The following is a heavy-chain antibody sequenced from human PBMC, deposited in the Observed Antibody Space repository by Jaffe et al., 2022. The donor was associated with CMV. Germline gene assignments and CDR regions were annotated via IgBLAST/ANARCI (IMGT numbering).Heavy chain of an antibody. V-gene: IGHV4-59*08. CDR1: GGSISSYY. Sequence: QVQLQESGPGLVKPSETLSLTCTVSGGSISSYYWSWIRQPPGKGLEWIGYIYYSGSTNYNPSLKSRVTISVDTSKNQFSLKLSSVTAADTAVYYCARCIPYYYYYMDVWGKGTTVTVSS. CDR2: IYYSGST. D-gene: IGHD2-8*01. J-gene: IGHJ6*03. CDR3: ARCIPYYYYYMDV.